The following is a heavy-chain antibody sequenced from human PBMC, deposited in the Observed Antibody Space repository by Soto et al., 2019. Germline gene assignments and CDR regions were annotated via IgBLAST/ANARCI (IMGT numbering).Heavy chain of an antibody. V-gene: IGHV4-34*01. Sequence: SETLSLTCAVYGGSFSGYYWSWIRQPPGKGLEWIGEINHSGSTNYNPSLKSRVTISVDTSKNQFSLKLSSVTAADTAVYYCARGPHHGITGTTFGYYYYGMDVWGQGTTVTVSS. J-gene: IGHJ6*02. CDR2: INHSGST. CDR1: GGSFSGYY. CDR3: ARGPHHGITGTTFGYYYYGMDV. D-gene: IGHD1-7*01.